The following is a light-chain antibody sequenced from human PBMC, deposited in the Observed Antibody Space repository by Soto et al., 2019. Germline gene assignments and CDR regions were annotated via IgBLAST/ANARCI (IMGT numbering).Light chain of an antibody. V-gene: IGKV1-39*01. CDR3: QQRYSTPVYT. J-gene: IGKJ2*01. Sequence: DIQMTQSPSSLSASVGDRVTISCRASQSISSYLNWYQQKPGKDPKRQIYAASSLQSSVPSRFSCSGSGTDFTLTISSRQPEDFETYYCQQRYSTPVYTFGGGTKLEIK. CDR1: QSISSY. CDR2: AAS.